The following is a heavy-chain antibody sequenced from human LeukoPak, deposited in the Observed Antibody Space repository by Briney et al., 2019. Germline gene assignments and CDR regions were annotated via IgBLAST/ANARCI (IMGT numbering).Heavy chain of an antibody. V-gene: IGHV3-21*04. CDR3: AKDCEYSYGLFKY. D-gene: IGHD5-18*01. Sequence: KAGGSLRLSCAASGFTFSDYSMNWVRQAPGKGLEWVSSISSSSSNTNYVDSVKGRFTISRDNAKNSLYLQMNSLRAEDTAVYYCAKDCEYSYGLFKYWGQGTLVTVSS. CDR1: GFTFSDYS. J-gene: IGHJ4*02. CDR2: ISSSSSNT.